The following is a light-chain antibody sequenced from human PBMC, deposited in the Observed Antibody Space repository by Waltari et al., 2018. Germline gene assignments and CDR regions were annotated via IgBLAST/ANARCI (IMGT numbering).Light chain of an antibody. CDR1: SSGVGGYNL. CDR2: EGD. CDR3: STCTETATPRV. J-gene: IGLJ3*02. Sequence: QSALTQPASVSGSPGQSITISCTEASSGVGGYNLVSWYQQHPGKTPKVILYEGDKRASGVTIRLSVSNSGHTAFLTISARHAYDAAYYFSSTCTETATPRVFGGGTKLTAL. V-gene: IGLV2-23*01.